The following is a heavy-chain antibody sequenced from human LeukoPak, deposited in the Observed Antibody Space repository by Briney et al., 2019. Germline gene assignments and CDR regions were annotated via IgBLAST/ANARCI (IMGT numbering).Heavy chain of an antibody. CDR2: IRYDGSIK. CDR1: GFTFNSYG. V-gene: IGHV3-30*02. D-gene: IGHD6-19*01. Sequence: HPGGSLRLSYAASGFTFNSYGMHGARQAPGKGLDWVAFIRYDGSIKHYADSVKRRFTISRDNSKNTLSLQMNSLRPENTAVYYCGKGSSTSGCPDYWGQGTLVTVSS. CDR3: GKGSSTSGCPDY. J-gene: IGHJ4*02.